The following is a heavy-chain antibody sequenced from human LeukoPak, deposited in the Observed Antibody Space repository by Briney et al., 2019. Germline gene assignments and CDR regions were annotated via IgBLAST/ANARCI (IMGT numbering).Heavy chain of an antibody. V-gene: IGHV4-59*01. CDR1: GGSFSGYY. CDR2: IFYSGST. Sequence: KPSETLSLTCAVYGGSFSGYYWSWIRQPPGKGLEWIGYIFYSGSTNYNPSLKSRVTISVDTSKNQFSLKLSSVTAADTAVYYCAREVSEGYYYDYWGQGTLVTVSS. J-gene: IGHJ4*02. CDR3: AREVSEGYYYDY. D-gene: IGHD1-26*01.